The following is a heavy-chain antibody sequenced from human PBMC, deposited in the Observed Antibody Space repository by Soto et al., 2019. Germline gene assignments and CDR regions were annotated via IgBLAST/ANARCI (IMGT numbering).Heavy chain of an antibody. J-gene: IGHJ3*01. V-gene: IGHV1-69*08. D-gene: IGHD3-3*01. CDR3: ARDRITTRGDAFDL. CDR2: IIPIPDIT. Sequence: QVQLVQSGAEVRKPGSSVKVSCKAPGGTFSTYIISWVRQAPGKGLEWMGRIIPIPDITNYAQKFQGRVTGTADRSTSTAYMELTSLKSEDTAVYYCARDRITTRGDAFDLWGQGTMVTVSS. CDR1: GGTFSTYI.